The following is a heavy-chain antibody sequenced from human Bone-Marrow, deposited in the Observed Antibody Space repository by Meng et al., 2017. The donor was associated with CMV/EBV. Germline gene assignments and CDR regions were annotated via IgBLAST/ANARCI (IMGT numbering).Heavy chain of an antibody. Sequence: SVMASWKASGHTFTSYGISWDRQAPGQGLEWMGWISAYNGNTNYAQKLQGRVTMTTDTSTSTAYMELRSLRSDDTAVYYCARFQWLNPAYYYYYGMDVWGQGTTVTFSS. CDR1: GHTFTSYG. J-gene: IGHJ6*02. CDR2: ISAYNGNT. D-gene: IGHD5-18*01. V-gene: IGHV1-18*01. CDR3: ARFQWLNPAYYYYYGMDV.